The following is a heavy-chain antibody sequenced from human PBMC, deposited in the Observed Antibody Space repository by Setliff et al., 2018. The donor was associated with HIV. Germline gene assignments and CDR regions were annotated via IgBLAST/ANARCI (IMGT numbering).Heavy chain of an antibody. J-gene: IGHJ3*02. CDR3: ASGRGDGYNYFAFDI. CDR2: ITPYNANT. Sequence: VKVSCKASGYPFTYRYLHWVRQAPGQALEWMGWITPYNANTNYAQKFQDRVTMTSDRSMSTAYMDLSSLRSEDTAMYYCASGRGDGYNYFAFDIWGQGTVVTVSS. D-gene: IGHD5-12*01. V-gene: IGHV1-45*02. CDR1: GYPFTYRY.